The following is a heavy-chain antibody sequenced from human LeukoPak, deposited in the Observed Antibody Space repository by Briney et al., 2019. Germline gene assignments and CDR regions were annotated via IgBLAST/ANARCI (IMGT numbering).Heavy chain of an antibody. CDR1: GFTFSTYA. CDR3: ARARSSYGYGDAFDI. D-gene: IGHD5-18*01. CDR2: ISYDGSSK. V-gene: IGHV3-30*04. J-gene: IGHJ3*02. Sequence: GGSLRLSCAGSGFTFSTYAVHWVRQAPGKGLEWVAVISYDGSSKYYADSVKGRFTISRDNSKNTLYLQMNSLRAEDTAVYYCARARSSYGYGDAFDIWGQGTMVTVSS.